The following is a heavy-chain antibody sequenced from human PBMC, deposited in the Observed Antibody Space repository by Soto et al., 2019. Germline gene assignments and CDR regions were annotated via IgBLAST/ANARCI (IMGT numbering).Heavy chain of an antibody. CDR3: ASGLGHSDYDDDY. Sequence: QVQLVESGGGVVQPGRSLRLSCAASGFTFSTYGMHWVRQAPGKGLEWVAVISYDGTYKYYIDSVKGRFTISRDNSKNTLYVQMNSLSTEDTAVYYCASGLGHSDYDDDYWVQGTLVTVSS. CDR1: GFTFSTYG. CDR2: ISYDGTYK. J-gene: IGHJ4*02. V-gene: IGHV3-30*03. D-gene: IGHD5-12*01.